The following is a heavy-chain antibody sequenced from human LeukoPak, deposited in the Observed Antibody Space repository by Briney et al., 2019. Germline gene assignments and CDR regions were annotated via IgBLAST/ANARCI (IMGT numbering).Heavy chain of an antibody. Sequence: SETLSLTCAVYGGSFSGYYWSWIRQPPGKGLEWIGEINHSGSTNYNPSLKSRVTISVDTSKNQFSLKLSSVTAADTAVYYCARKGHSSGWYRDYYYYYMDVWGKGTTVTVSS. D-gene: IGHD6-19*01. J-gene: IGHJ6*03. V-gene: IGHV4-34*01. CDR2: INHSGST. CDR1: GGSFSGYY. CDR3: ARKGHSSGWYRDYYYYYMDV.